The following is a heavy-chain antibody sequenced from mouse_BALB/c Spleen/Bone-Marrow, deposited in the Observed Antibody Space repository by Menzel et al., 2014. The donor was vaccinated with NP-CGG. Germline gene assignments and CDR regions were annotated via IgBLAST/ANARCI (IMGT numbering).Heavy chain of an antibody. CDR2: IDPASGNT. J-gene: IGHJ1*01. Sequence: EVKLMESGAELVKPGASVKLSCTASGFNIKDTYMHWVKQRPEQGLEWIGRIDPASGNTKYDPKFQGKATITADTSSNTAYLQLSSLTSEDTAVYYCASYRYAWYFDVWGAGTTVTVSS. D-gene: IGHD2-14*01. CDR1: GFNIKDTY. CDR3: ASYRYAWYFDV. V-gene: IGHV14-3*02.